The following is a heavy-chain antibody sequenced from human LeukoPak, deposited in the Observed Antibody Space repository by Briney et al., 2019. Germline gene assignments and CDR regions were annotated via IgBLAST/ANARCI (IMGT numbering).Heavy chain of an antibody. D-gene: IGHD3-3*01. CDR1: GGSISSGGYY. CDR3: ARGVKGYYDFWSGNDAFDI. CDR2: IYYSGST. J-gene: IGHJ3*02. V-gene: IGHV4-31*03. Sequence: SETLSLTCTVSGGSISSGGYYWSWIRQHPGKGLEWIGYIYYSGSTYYNPSLKSRVTISVDTSKNQFSLKLSSVTAADTAVYYCARGVKGYYDFWSGNDAFDIWGQGTMVTVSS.